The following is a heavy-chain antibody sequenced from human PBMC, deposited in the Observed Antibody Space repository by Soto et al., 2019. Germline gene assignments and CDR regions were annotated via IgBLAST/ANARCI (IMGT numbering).Heavy chain of an antibody. V-gene: IGHV1-69*02. J-gene: IGHJ6*02. CDR1: GGTFSSYT. Sequence: QVQLVQSGAEVKKPGSSVKVSCKASGGTFSSYTISWVRQAPGQGLEWMGRIIPILGIANYAQKFQGRVTITADKSTSTAYMELSSLRSEDTAVYYCASLGLGAYYGMDVWGQGTTVTVS. CDR3: ASLGLGAYYGMDV. CDR2: IIPILGIA. D-gene: IGHD3-10*01.